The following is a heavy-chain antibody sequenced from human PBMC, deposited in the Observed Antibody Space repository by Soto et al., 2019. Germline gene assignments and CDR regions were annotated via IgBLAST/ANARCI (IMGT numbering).Heavy chain of an antibody. CDR2: IFPSDSDT. D-gene: IGHD3-22*01. CDR3: ARKDKSGYLNWFDP. V-gene: IGHV5-51*01. CDR1: GYIFTSYW. J-gene: IGHJ5*02. Sequence: GESLKISCRTSGYIFTSYWIACVRQMPGKGLEWMSIIFPSDSDTRYSPSFQGQVTISADRSTSTVFLQWASLKASDKAVYFCARKDKSGYLNWFDPWGQGKLVPVS.